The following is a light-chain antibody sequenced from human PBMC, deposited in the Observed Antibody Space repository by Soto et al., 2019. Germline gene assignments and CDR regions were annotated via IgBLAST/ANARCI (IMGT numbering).Light chain of an antibody. CDR3: SSYTISATIL. CDR1: SSDVGGYDY. CDR2: EVT. V-gene: IGLV2-14*01. Sequence: QSVLTQPASVSGSPGQSITISCIGTSSDVGGYDYVSWYQQYPGKAPKLIIYEVTNRPSGVSNRFSGSKSGNTASLTISGRQTEDEGDYYCSSYTISATILFGGGTKLTVL. J-gene: IGLJ2*01.